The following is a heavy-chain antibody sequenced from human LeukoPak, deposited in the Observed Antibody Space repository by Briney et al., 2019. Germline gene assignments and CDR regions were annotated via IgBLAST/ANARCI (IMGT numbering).Heavy chain of an antibody. CDR3: ARDLNYDILTGYVHYYYGMDV. V-gene: IGHV1-69*04. D-gene: IGHD3-9*01. CDR2: IIPILGIA. J-gene: IGHJ6*02. CDR1: GGTFSSYA. Sequence: ASVKVSCKASGGTFSSYAISWVRQAPGQGLEWMGRIIPILGIANYAQKFQGRVTITADKSTSTAYMELSSLRSEDTAVYYCARDLNYDILTGYVHYYYGMDVWGQGTTVTVSS.